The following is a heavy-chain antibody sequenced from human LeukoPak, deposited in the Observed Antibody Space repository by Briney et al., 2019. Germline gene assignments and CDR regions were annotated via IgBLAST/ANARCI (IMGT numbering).Heavy chain of an antibody. CDR1: GYTFTGYY. D-gene: IGHD2-15*01. V-gene: IGHV1-2*02. J-gene: IGHJ4*02. Sequence: ASVKVSCKASGYTFTGYYMHWVRQALGQGLEWMGWINPNSGGTNYAQKFQGRVTMTRDTSISTAYMELSRLRSDDTAVYYCARDTYCSGGSCYSGYWGQGTLVTVSS. CDR2: INPNSGGT. CDR3: ARDTYCSGGSCYSGY.